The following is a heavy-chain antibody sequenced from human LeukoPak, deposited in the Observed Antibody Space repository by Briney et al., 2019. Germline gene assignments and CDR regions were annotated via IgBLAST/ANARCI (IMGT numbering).Heavy chain of an antibody. Sequence: SETLSLTCTVSGGSISSSSYYWGWIRQPPGKGLEWIGSIYYSGSTDHNPSLKSRVTISVDTSKNQFSLRLSSVTAADTAVYYCAGGRWLQLPDYWGQGTLVTVSS. CDR3: AGGRWLQLPDY. J-gene: IGHJ4*02. V-gene: IGHV4-39*07. D-gene: IGHD5-24*01. CDR1: GGSISSSSYY. CDR2: IYYSGST.